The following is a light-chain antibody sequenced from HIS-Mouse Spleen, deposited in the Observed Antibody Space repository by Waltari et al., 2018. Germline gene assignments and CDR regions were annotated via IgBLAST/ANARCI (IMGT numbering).Light chain of an antibody. V-gene: IGLV2-14*03. Sequence: QSALTQPASVSGSPGQSITISCTATSSAVGRYNFVSWYQQHPGKAPKLMLYDVSNRPSGVSNRFSGSKSGNTASLTISGLQAEDEADYYCSSYTSSSVVFGGGTKLTVL. CDR1: SSAVGRYNF. CDR2: DVS. CDR3: SSYTSSSVV. J-gene: IGLJ2*01.